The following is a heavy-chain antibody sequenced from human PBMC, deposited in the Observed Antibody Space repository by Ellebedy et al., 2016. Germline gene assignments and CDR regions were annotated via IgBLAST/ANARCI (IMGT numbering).Heavy chain of an antibody. CDR3: ARGRGAGVRGVIYDY. V-gene: IGHV4-34*01. D-gene: IGHD3-10*01. CDR1: GGSFSGYY. CDR2: INHSGST. J-gene: IGHJ4*02. Sequence: SETLSLTXAVYGGSFSGYYWSWIRQPPGKGLEWIGEINHSGSTNYNPSLKSRVTISVDTSKNQFSLKLSSVTAADTAVYYCARGRGAGVRGVIYDYWGQGTLVTVSS.